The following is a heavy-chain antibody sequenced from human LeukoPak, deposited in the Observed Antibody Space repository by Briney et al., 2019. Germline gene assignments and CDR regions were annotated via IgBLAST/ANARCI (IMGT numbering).Heavy chain of an antibody. CDR3: AKDKGFGEFHNWFDP. D-gene: IGHD3-10*01. Sequence: GGSLRLSCAASGFTFSSYAMSWVRQAPGKGLEWVSAIRGSGGSTYYADSVKGRFTISRDNSKNTLYLQMNSLRAEDTAVYYCAKDKGFGEFHNWFDPWGQGTLVTVSS. V-gene: IGHV3-23*01. J-gene: IGHJ5*02. CDR1: GFTFSSYA. CDR2: IRGSGGST.